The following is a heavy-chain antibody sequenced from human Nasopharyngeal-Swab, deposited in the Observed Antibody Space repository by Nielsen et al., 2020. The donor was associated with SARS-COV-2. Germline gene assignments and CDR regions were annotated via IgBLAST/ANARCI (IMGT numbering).Heavy chain of an antibody. D-gene: IGHD3-9*01. J-gene: IGHJ4*02. Sequence: GESLKISCEASGFIFNTYGMNWVRQAPGKGLEWISYISDDNTIFYADSVKGRFTISRDNAKNSLDLQMNSLRDEDTAVYYCATDLELLTNYYALDYWGQGTLVTVSS. CDR2: ISDDNTI. V-gene: IGHV3-48*02. CDR3: ATDLELLTNYYALDY. CDR1: GFIFNTYG.